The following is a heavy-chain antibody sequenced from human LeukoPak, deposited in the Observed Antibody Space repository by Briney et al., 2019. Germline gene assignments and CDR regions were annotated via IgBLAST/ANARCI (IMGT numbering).Heavy chain of an antibody. CDR3: ARASFGEPL. V-gene: IGHV4-34*01. CDR1: GGSFSGYY. CDR2: IYHSGST. Sequence: PSETLSLTCAVYGGSFSGYYWSWIRQPPGEGLEWIGNIYHSGSTYYNPSLKSRVTISVDTSKNQFSLKLSSVTAADTAVYYCARASFGEPLWGQGTLVTVSS. J-gene: IGHJ4*02. D-gene: IGHD3-10*01.